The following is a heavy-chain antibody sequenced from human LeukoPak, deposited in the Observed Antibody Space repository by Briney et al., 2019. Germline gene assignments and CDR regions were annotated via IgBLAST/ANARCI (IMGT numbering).Heavy chain of an antibody. D-gene: IGHD5-18*01. CDR3: AKDRRLGYSSFLANFDY. CDR1: GFTFSSYG. Sequence: QAGGSLRLPCAASGFTFSSYGMHWVRQAPGKGLEWVAFIRYDGSNKYYADSVKGRFTISRDNSKNTLYLQMNSLRAEDTAVYYGAKDRRLGYSSFLANFDYGGRGPLVTASS. V-gene: IGHV3-30*02. CDR2: IRYDGSNK. J-gene: IGHJ4*02.